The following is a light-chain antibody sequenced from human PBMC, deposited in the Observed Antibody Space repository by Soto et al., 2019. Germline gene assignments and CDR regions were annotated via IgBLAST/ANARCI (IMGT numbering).Light chain of an antibody. J-gene: IGKJ5*01. Sequence: DIQMTQSPSSVSSSLGDRVTITCRASQGISTNLAWYQQKTGKAPKILIYAESSLQSGVPQRFSGSGSGTDFNLTITSLQPEDFAIYYCLQANRVPLSCGQGTRLEIK. CDR2: AES. CDR3: LQANRVPLS. CDR1: QGISTN. V-gene: IGKV1-12*01.